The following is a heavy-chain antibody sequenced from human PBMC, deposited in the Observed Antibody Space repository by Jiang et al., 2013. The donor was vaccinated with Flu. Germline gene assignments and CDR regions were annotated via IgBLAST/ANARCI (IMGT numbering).Heavy chain of an antibody. CDR2: IYPGDSDT. V-gene: IGHV5-51*01. CDR3: ARTGGSSGWYLSSYGNWYFDR. J-gene: IGHJ2*01. Sequence: GAEVKKPGESLKISCKGSGYSFTSYWIGWVRQMPGKGLEWMGIIYPGDSDTRYSPSFQGQVTISADKSISTAYLQWSSLKASDTAMYYCARTGGSSGWYLSSYGNWYFDRLGPWHPGHCLL. CDR1: GYSFTSYW. D-gene: IGHD6-19*01.